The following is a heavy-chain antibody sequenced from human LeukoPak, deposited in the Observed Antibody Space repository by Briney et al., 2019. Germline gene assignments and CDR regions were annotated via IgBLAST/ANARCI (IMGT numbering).Heavy chain of an antibody. CDR2: IIPIFGTA. J-gene: IGHJ5*02. V-gene: IGHV1-69*13. Sequence: ASVTVSCKASGGTFSSYAISWVRQAPGQGLEWMGGIIPIFGTANYAQKFQGRVTITADESTSTAYMELSSLRSEDTAVYYCARDRREIQLWFHPRWFDPWGQGTLVTVSS. D-gene: IGHD5-18*01. CDR1: GGTFSSYA. CDR3: ARDRREIQLWFHPRWFDP.